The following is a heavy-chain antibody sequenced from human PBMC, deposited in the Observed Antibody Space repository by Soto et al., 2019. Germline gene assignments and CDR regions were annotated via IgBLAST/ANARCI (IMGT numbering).Heavy chain of an antibody. V-gene: IGHV3-21*01. Sequence: GGSLRLSCAASGFTFSSYSMNWVRQAPGKGLEWVSSISSSSSYIYYADSVKGRFTISRDNAKNSLYLQMNSLRAEDTAVYYCARVGGGYQLLHAFDIWGQGTMVTISS. D-gene: IGHD2-2*01. CDR1: GFTFSSYS. CDR3: ARVGGGYQLLHAFDI. CDR2: ISSSSSYI. J-gene: IGHJ3*02.